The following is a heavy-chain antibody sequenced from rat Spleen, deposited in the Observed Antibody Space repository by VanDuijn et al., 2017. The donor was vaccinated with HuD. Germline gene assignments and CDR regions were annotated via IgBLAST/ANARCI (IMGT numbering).Heavy chain of an antibody. J-gene: IGHJ1*01. CDR2: IWSGGNT. V-gene: IGHV2S13*01. D-gene: IGHD4-1*01. CDR3: TTSRYGGSGYFDF. CDR1: GFSLTTYH. Sequence: QVQLKESGPGLMQPSQTLSLTCIVSGFSLTTYHVPWVRQSPGKGLEWMAVIWSGGNTDYISTLKSRLSISRDTSKSQVFLELKSLKTEDTGVYYCTTSRYGGSGYFDFWGPGIMVTVSS.